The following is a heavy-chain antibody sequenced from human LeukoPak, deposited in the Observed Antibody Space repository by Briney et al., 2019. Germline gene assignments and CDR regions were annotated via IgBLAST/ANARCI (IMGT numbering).Heavy chain of an antibody. CDR1: GFTFSSYS. CDR2: ISSSSSYI. V-gene: IGHV3-21*01. Sequence: PGGSLRLSCAASGFTFSSYSMNWVRQAPGKGLEWVSSISSSSSYIYYADSVKGRLTISRDNAKNSLYLQMNSLRVEGTAVYYCARDVKGRWELLGSHDYWGQGTLVTVSS. J-gene: IGHJ4*02. CDR3: ARDVKGRWELLGSHDY. D-gene: IGHD1-26*01.